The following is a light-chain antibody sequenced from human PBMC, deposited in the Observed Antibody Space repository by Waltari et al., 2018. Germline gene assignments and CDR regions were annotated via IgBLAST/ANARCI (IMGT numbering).Light chain of an antibody. CDR3: QQYYSTPSIT. J-gene: IGKJ5*01. V-gene: IGKV1-33*01. CDR1: QDIYNN. CDR2: DAS. Sequence: DIQMTQSPSSLSASVGDRVTITCQASQDIYNNLNWDQQKPGKAPRLLIYDASNLETGVPSRFSGSGSGTDFTFTISSLQPEDVAVYYCQQYYSTPSITFGQGTRLEIK.